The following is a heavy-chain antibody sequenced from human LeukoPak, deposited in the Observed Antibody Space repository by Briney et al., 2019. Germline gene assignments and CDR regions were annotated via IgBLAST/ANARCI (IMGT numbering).Heavy chain of an antibody. D-gene: IGHD2-15*01. J-gene: IGHJ4*02. V-gene: IGHV3-9*01. CDR1: GFTFDDYA. CDR3: AKADSGVVVAAAGSDY. CDR2: ISWNSGSI. Sequence: PGRSLRLSCAASGFTFDDYAMHWVRQAPGKGLEWVSGISWNSGSIGYADSVKGRFTISRDNAKNSLYLQMNSLRAEDTALYYCAKADSGVVVAAAGSDYWGQGTLVTVSS.